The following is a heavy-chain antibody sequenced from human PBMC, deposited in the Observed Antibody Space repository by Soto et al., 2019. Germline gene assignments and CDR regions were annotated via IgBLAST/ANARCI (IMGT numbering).Heavy chain of an antibody. CDR3: ANNGASGYSGYDEYYGMDV. J-gene: IGHJ6*02. Sequence: PGGSLRLSCAASGFTFSSYGMHWIRQAQGKGLGWVAVISYDGSNKYYADSVKGRFTISRDNSKNTLYLQMNSLRAEDTAVYYCANNGASGYSGYDEYYGMDVWGQGTTVTVSS. CDR1: GFTFSSYG. CDR2: ISYDGSNK. D-gene: IGHD5-12*01. V-gene: IGHV3-30*18.